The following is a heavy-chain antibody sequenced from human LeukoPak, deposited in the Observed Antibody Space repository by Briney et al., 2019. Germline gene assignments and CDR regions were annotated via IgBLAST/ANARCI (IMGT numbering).Heavy chain of an antibody. J-gene: IGHJ3*02. CDR2: ISGSGGST. CDR3: STNLPGRVVGANNSFDI. V-gene: IGHV3-23*01. D-gene: IGHD4/OR15-4a*01. CDR1: GFTFSSYA. Sequence: PGGSLRLSCAASGFTFSSYAMSWVRQAPGKGLEWVSAISGSGGSTYYADSVKGRFTISRDNSKNTLYLQMNSLKTEDTAVYYCSTNLPGRVVGANNSFDILGQG.